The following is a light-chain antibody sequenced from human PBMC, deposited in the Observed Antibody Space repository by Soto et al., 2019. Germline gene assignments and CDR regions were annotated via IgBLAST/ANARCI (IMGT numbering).Light chain of an antibody. Sequence: QSVLTQPPSVSGTPGQIVTISCSGSSSNIGNNGVNWYLQLPGTAPKLLIYKNNQRPSGVPDRFSGSKSDTSASLAISGLQSEDEADYYCAAWHDSRNGYVAFGGGTKLTVL. CDR1: SSNIGNNG. CDR2: KNN. CDR3: AAWHDSRNGYVA. V-gene: IGLV1-44*01. J-gene: IGLJ2*01.